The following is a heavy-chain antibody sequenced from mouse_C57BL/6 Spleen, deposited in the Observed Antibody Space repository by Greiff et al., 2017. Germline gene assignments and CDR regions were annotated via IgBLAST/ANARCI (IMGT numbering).Heavy chain of an antibody. V-gene: IGHV1-42*01. CDR2: INPSTGGT. CDR3: ARGGTA. CDR1: GYSFTGYY. Sequence: EVMLVESGPELVKPGASVKISCKASGYSFTGYYMNWVKQSPEKSLEWIGEINPSTGGTTYNQKFKAKATLTVDKSSSTAYMQLKSLTSEDSAVYYCARGGTAWGQGTTLTVSS. D-gene: IGHD4-1*01. J-gene: IGHJ2*01.